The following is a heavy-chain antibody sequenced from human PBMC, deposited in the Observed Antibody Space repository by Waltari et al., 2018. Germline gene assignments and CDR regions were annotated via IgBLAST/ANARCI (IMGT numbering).Heavy chain of an antibody. CDR2: IYYSGST. J-gene: IGHJ4*02. D-gene: IGHD6-19*01. V-gene: IGHV4-39*07. CDR3: ARRGSSGRAFDS. CDR1: GGSFSSSNYY. Sequence: QLQLQESGPGLVKPSETLSLTCTVSGGSFSSSNYYWAWIRQPPGKGLEWIGSIYYSGSTYYNPSLKGRVTISVDTSKNQFSLKVTSVTAADTAVYYCARRGSSGRAFDSWGQGTLVTVSS.